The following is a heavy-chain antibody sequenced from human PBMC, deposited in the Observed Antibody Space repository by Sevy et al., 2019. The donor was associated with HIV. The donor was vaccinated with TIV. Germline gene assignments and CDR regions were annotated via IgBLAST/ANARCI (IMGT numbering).Heavy chain of an antibody. CDR2: FDPEDGKT. CDR3: ATTKDYYDSSGYPFDY. D-gene: IGHD3-22*01. CDR1: GHTLSEFA. J-gene: IGHJ4*02. Sequence: ASVKVSCKVSGHTLSEFAMHWVRLAPGKGLEWMGTFDPEDGKTLHAQKFQGRVTMTEDTSTDTAYMEMNNLRSEDTAVYYCATTKDYYDSSGYPFDYWGQGTLVTVSS. V-gene: IGHV1-24*01.